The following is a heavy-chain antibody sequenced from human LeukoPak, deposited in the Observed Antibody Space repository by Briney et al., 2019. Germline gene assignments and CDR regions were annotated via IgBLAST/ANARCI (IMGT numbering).Heavy chain of an antibody. V-gene: IGHV4-4*02. Sequence: PSGTLSLTCAVSGGSINSSNWWSWVRQPPGKGLEWIGEIFHSGGTNYNPSLKSRVTISVDKSTNQFSLKLSSVTAADTAVYYCARAPAKILWFGESHLDYWGQGTLVTVSS. CDR2: IFHSGGT. D-gene: IGHD3-10*01. CDR1: GGSINSSNW. CDR3: ARAPAKILWFGESHLDY. J-gene: IGHJ4*02.